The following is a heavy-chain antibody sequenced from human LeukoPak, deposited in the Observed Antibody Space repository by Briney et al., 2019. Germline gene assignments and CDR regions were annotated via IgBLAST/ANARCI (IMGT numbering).Heavy chain of an antibody. CDR3: ARGAIDTTRWFDP. J-gene: IGHJ5*02. CDR2: ISRTSEAT. D-gene: IGHD1-1*01. Sequence: GGSLRLSCAASGFTFNTYSMTWVRQAPGKGLEWVSIISRTSEATFYADSGKGRFTISRDNAKNSLYLQMNGLRAEDTAVYYCARGAIDTTRWFDPWGRGTLVTVSS. CDR1: GFTFNTYS. V-gene: IGHV3-21*01.